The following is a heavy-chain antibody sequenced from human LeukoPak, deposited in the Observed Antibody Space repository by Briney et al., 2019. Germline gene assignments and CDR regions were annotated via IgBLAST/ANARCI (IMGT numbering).Heavy chain of an antibody. D-gene: IGHD1-26*01. CDR3: IRGAASGSYYGFDV. J-gene: IGHJ6*02. V-gene: IGHV3-73*01. CDR1: GLTFSGST. CDR2: IRSKANNYAT. Sequence: GGSLKLSCAASGLTFSGSTMHWVRQASGKGLEWVGRIRSKANNYATAYATSVKGRFTLSRDDSKNTAYLQMNSLKTEDTAVYYCIRGAASGSYYGFDVWGQGATVTVSS.